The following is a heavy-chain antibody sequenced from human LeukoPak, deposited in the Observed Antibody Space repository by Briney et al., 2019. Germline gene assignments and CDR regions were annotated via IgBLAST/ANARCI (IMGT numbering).Heavy chain of an antibody. V-gene: IGHV3-23*01. CDR1: GFTFSNYA. D-gene: IGHD4-11*01. J-gene: IGHJ4*02. CDR3: ADSNYWYPVDY. CDR2: ITGSGDST. Sequence: GGSLRLSCAASGFTFSNYAMRWVRQAPGKGLEWVSSITGSGDSTYYADSVEGRFTISRDNSQNTLYLQMNSLRAEDTAVYYCADSNYWYPVDYWGQGTLVTVSS.